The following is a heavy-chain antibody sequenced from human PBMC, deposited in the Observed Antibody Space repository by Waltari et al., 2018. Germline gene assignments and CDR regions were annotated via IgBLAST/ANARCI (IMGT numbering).Heavy chain of an antibody. CDR3: ARQRRQQLTPYYYYGMDV. V-gene: IGHV5-51*01. CDR2: IYPCDSDT. J-gene: IGHJ6*02. D-gene: IGHD6-13*01. Sequence: EVQLVQSGAEVKKPGESLKISCKGSGYSFTSYWIVWVRQMPGKGLEWMGIIYPCDSDTRYSPSCQGQVTISADKSISTAYLQWSSLKASDTAMYYCARQRRQQLTPYYYYGMDVWGQGTTVTVSS. CDR1: GYSFTSYW.